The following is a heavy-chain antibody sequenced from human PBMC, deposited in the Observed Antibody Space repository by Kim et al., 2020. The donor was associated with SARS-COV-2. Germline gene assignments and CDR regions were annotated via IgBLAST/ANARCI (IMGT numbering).Heavy chain of an antibody. D-gene: IGHD6-13*01. V-gene: IGHV3-48*02. CDR1: GFTFSSYS. Sequence: GGSLRLSCAASGFTFSSYSMNWVRQAPGKGLEWVSYISSSSSTIYYADSVKGRFTISRDNAKNSLYLQMNSLRDEDTAVYYCARVGYGLAAAGTYVNYYYYMDVWGKGTTVTVSS. J-gene: IGHJ6*03. CDR2: ISSSSSTI. CDR3: ARVGYGLAAAGTYVNYYYYMDV.